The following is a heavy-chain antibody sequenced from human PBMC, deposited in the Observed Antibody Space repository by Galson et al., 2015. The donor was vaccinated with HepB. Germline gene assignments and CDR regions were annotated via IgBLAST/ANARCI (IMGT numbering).Heavy chain of an antibody. Sequence: VKVSCKASGYTFTSYYMHWVRQAPGQGLEWMGIINPSGGSTSYAQKFQGRVTVTRDTSTSTVYMELSSLRSEDTAVYYCASTVAAPGGPYYYYGMDVWGQGTTVTVSS. CDR2: INPSGGST. CDR1: GYTFTSYY. CDR3: ASTVAAPGGPYYYYGMDV. J-gene: IGHJ6*02. V-gene: IGHV1-46*01. D-gene: IGHD6-19*01.